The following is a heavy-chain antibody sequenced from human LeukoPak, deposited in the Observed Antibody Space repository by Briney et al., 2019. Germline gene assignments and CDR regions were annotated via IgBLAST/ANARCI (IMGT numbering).Heavy chain of an antibody. J-gene: IGHJ4*02. CDR1: GYTFTSYG. D-gene: IGHD3-22*01. CDR2: ISAYNGNT. V-gene: IGHV1-18*01. Sequence: ASVKVSCKASGYTFTSYGISWVRQAPGQGLEWMGWISAYNGNTSYAQKLQGRVTMTTDTSTSTAYMELRSLRSDDTAVYYCARAYYYDSSGYYSRHPFDYWGQGTLVTVSS. CDR3: ARAYYYDSSGYYSRHPFDY.